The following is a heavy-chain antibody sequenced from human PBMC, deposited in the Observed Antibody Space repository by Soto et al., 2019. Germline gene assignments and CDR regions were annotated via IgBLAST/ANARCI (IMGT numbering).Heavy chain of an antibody. V-gene: IGHV1-69*12. J-gene: IGHJ6*02. CDR1: GGTFSSYA. D-gene: IGHD5-12*01. Sequence: QVQLVQSGAEVKKPGSSVKVSCKASGGTFSSYAISWVRQAPGQGLEWMGGIIPIFGTATYAQKFQGRVTITADESTSTAYRELSSLRSEDTAVYYCASSVAKYYYYGMDVWGQGTTVTVSS. CDR3: ASSVAKYYYYGMDV. CDR2: IIPIFGTA.